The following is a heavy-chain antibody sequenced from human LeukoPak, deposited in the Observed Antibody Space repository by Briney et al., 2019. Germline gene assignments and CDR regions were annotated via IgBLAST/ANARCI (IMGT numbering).Heavy chain of an antibody. V-gene: IGHV1-2*02. J-gene: IGHJ3*02. Sequence: ASVKVSCKASGGTFSSYAISWGRQAPGQGLEWMGWINPNSGGTNYAQKFQGRVTMTRDTSISTAYMELSRLRSDDTAVYYCARDGDAGAFDIWGQGTMVTVSS. CDR1: GGTFSSYA. CDR2: INPNSGGT. CDR3: ARDGDAGAFDI. D-gene: IGHD7-27*01.